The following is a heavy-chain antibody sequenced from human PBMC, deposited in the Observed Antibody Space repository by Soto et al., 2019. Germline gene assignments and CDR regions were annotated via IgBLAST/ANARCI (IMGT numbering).Heavy chain of an antibody. J-gene: IGHJ4*02. CDR3: AKIRGTISLQEEDAI. CDR2: VIPIFGTP. Sequence: QVQLVQSGAEVKKPGSSVKVSCKSSGGTFGSYAISWVRQAPGQGLEWMGGVIPIFGTPHYAQKFHGRVTITADIPTSTAYLELSSLKYADTAVYYSAKIRGTISLQEEDAIWGQGTLVTVSS. D-gene: IGHD3-10*01. CDR1: GGTFGSYA. V-gene: IGHV1-69*06.